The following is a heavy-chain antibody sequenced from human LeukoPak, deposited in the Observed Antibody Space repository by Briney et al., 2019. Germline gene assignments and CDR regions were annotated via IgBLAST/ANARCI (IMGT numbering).Heavy chain of an antibody. CDR1: GFTFSSYG. CDR2: IKQDGSEK. V-gene: IGHV3-7*01. J-gene: IGHJ4*02. D-gene: IGHD3-16*02. CDR3: ARGGRYYDYVWGSYLVDY. Sequence: GGSLRLSCAASGFTFSSYGMSWVRQAPGKGLEWVANIKQDGSEKYYVDSVKGRFTISRDNAKNSLYLQMNSLRAEDTAVYYCARGGRYYDYVWGSYLVDYWGQGTLVTVSS.